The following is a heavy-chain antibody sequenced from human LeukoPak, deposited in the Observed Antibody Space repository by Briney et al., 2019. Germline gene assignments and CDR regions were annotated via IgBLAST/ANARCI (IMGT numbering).Heavy chain of an antibody. CDR2: IYPGDSDT. V-gene: IGHV5-51*01. J-gene: IGHJ4*02. Sequence: GESLQISCKGSGYSFTSYWIGWVRQMPGKGLEWMGIIYPGDSDTRYSPSFQGQVTISADKSISTAYLQWSSLKASDTAMYYCARLGRDYGDYEEFDYWGQGTLVTVSS. D-gene: IGHD4-17*01. CDR3: ARLGRDYGDYEEFDY. CDR1: GYSFTSYW.